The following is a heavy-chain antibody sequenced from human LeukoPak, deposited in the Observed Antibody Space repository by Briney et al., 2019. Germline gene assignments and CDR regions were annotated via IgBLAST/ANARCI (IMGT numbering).Heavy chain of an antibody. CDR3: ARERALWY. CDR2: INHSGST. J-gene: IGHJ4*02. D-gene: IGHD2-21*01. CDR1: GGSFSGYY. Sequence: PSETLSLTCAVYGGSFSGYYWSWIRQPPGKGLEWIGEINHSGSTNYNPSLKSRVTISVDTSKNQFSLKLSSVTAADTAVYYCARERALWYWGQGTLVTVSS. V-gene: IGHV4-34*01.